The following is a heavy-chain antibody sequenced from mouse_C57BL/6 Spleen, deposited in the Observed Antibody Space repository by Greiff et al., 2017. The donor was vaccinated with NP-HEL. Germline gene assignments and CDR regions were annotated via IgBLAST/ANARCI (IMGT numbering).Heavy chain of an antibody. V-gene: IGHV1-26*01. J-gene: IGHJ2*01. CDR1: GYTFTDYY. CDR3: ARDGSSYFDY. CDR2: INPNNGGT. D-gene: IGHD1-1*01. Sequence: EVQLQQSGPELVKPGASVKISCKASGYTFTDYYMHWVKQSHGKSLEWIGDINPNNGGTSYNQKFKGKATLTVDKSSSTAYMELRSLTSEDSAVYYCARDGSSYFDYWGQGTTLTVSS.